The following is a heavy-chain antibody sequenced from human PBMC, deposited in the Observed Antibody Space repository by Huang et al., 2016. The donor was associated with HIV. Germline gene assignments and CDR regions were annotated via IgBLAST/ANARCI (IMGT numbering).Heavy chain of an antibody. J-gene: IGHJ3*02. CDR1: GNTFTSFH. V-gene: IGHV1-46*03. CDR3: ARVQPPHGRNPLDI. CDR2: SIAGGGST. Sequence: QVHLVQSGAEVREPGASVKVSCRPSGNTFTSFHVHWVRQAPGQGLEGMGKSIAGGGSTTYAEKFQGRISMTRDRSTGTIFLELRSLRSEDTAMYYCARVQPPHGRNPLDIWGQGTLITVSS.